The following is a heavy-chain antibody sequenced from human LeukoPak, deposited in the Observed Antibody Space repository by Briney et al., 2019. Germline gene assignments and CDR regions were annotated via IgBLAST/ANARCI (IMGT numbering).Heavy chain of an antibody. CDR1: GFTFSSYW. D-gene: IGHD4-17*01. J-gene: IGHJ1*01. Sequence: GESLKISCAASGFTFSSYWMSWVRQAPGKGLEWVANIKQDGSEKYYVDSVKGRFTISRDNAKNSLYLQMNSLRAEDTAVYYCAREGLPTVIHEEYFQHWGQGTLVTVSS. CDR2: IKQDGSEK. V-gene: IGHV3-7*01. CDR3: AREGLPTVIHEEYFQH.